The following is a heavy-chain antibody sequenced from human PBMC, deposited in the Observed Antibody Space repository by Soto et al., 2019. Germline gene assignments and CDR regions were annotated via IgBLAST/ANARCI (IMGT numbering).Heavy chain of an antibody. CDR3: ARSPRSGGVVVPAALSGGYYYGMDV. D-gene: IGHD2-2*01. Sequence: GSLRLSCAASGFTFSSYSMNWVRQAPGKGLEWVSSISSSSSYIYYADSVKGRFTISRDNAKNSLYLQMNSLRAEDTAVYYCARSPRSGGVVVPAALSGGYYYGMDVWGQGTTVTVSS. J-gene: IGHJ6*02. CDR2: ISSSSSYI. CDR1: GFTFSSYS. V-gene: IGHV3-21*01.